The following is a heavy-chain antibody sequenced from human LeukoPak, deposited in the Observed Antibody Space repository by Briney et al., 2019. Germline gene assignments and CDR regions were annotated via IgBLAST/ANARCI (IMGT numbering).Heavy chain of an antibody. CDR2: MNPNSGNT. V-gene: IGHV1-8*03. D-gene: IGHD6-6*01. CDR1: GYTFTSYD. J-gene: IGHJ4*02. Sequence: ASVKVSCKASGYTFTSYDINWVRQATGQGLEWMGWMNPNSGNTGYAQKFQGRVTITRNTSISTAYMELSSLRSEDTAVYYCARGYRIAARPPGRRSGWYAVLYYWGQGTLVTVSS. CDR3: ARGYRIAARPPGRRSGWYAVLYY.